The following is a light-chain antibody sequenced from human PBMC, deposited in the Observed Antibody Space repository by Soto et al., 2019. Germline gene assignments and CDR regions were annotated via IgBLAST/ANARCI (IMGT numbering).Light chain of an antibody. V-gene: IGLV2-11*01. CDR2: DVN. J-gene: IGLJ3*02. CDR1: SSDVGGYDY. CDR3: FSYAGSRV. Sequence: QSALTQPHSVSGSPGQSVTISCTGTSSDVGGYDYVSWYQQHPGKAPKLMIFDVNKRPSGVPDRFSGSKSGNTAFLTISGLQAEDEADYSCFSYAGSRVFGGGTQLTVL.